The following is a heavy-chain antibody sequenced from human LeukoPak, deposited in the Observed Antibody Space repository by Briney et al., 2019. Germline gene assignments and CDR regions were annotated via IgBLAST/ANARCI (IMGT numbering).Heavy chain of an antibody. V-gene: IGHV1-69*13. J-gene: IGHJ4*02. CDR1: GGTFSSYA. CDR2: IIPIFGTA. Sequence: SVKVSCKASGGTFSSYAISWVRQAPGQGLEWMGGIIPIFGTANYAQKFQGRATITADESTSTAYMELSSLRSEDTAVYYCARTGGYSSSWFPLDYWGQGTLVTVSS. CDR3: ARTGGYSSSWFPLDY. D-gene: IGHD6-13*01.